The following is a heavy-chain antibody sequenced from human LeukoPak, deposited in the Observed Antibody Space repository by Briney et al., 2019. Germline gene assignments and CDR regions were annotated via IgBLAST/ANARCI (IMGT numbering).Heavy chain of an antibody. CDR2: ISAYNGDT. J-gene: IGHJ4*02. V-gene: IGHV1-18*01. CDR1: GYTFTTFG. CDR3: ARASYYCASTSCYPGDY. Sequence: ASVKVSCKGSGYTFTTFGISWVRQAPGQGLEWVGWISAYNGDTNYAQKLQGRVTMTTDTSTSTAYMGLRSLRSDDTAVYYCARASYYCASTSCYPGDYWGQGTLVTVSS. D-gene: IGHD2-2*01.